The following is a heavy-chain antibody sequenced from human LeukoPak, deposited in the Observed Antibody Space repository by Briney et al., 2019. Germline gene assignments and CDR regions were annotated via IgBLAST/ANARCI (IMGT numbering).Heavy chain of an antibody. V-gene: IGHV1-18*01. CDR3: AREEAYYYYMDV. CDR1: GYTFTSYG. CDR2: ISAYNGNT. Sequence: ASVKVSCKPSGYTFTSYGISWVRQAPGQGLEWMGWISAYNGNTNYAQKLQGRVTMTTDTSTSTAYMELRSLRSDDTAVYFCAREEAYYYYMDVWGKGTTVTVSS. J-gene: IGHJ6*03.